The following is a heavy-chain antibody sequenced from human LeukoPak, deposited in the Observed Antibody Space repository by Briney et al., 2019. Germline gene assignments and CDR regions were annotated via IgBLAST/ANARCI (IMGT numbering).Heavy chain of an antibody. CDR1: GFNVSYNY. CDR2: IYSGGNT. D-gene: IGHD3-10*01. J-gene: IGHJ4*02. Sequence: GGSLRLSCAASGFNVSYNYMSWVRQAPGKGLEWVPVIYSGGNTYYADSVKGRFTISRDNSKNTLYLQMNSLRAEDTAVYYCARNLISMVRGVIITTYFDYWGQGTLVTVSS. V-gene: IGHV3-53*01. CDR3: ARNLISMVRGVIITTYFDY.